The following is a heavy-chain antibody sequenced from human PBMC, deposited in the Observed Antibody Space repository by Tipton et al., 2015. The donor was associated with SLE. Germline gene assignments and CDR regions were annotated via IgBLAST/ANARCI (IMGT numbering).Heavy chain of an antibody. J-gene: IGHJ4*02. Sequence: SLRLSCAASGFTFDDYAMHWVRQAPGKGLEWVSGISGSGGSTYYADSVKGRFTISRDNSKNTLYLQMNSLRAEDTAVYYCAKDWSLVDYWGQGTLVTVSS. V-gene: IGHV3-23*01. CDR1: GFTFDDYA. D-gene: IGHD2-21*01. CDR3: AKDWSLVDY. CDR2: ISGSGGST.